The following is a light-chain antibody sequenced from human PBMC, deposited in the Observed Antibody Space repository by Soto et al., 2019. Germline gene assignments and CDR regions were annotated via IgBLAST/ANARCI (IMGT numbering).Light chain of an antibody. V-gene: IGLV2-14*01. CDR3: CSYTRTSNHYF. Sequence: LTQPASVSGSPGQSITISCTGTSSDIGGYDYVSWYQQRPGKAPKLMIYEVRYRPSGVSNRFSGSKSDNTASLTISGLQAEDEAVYYCCSYTRTSNHYFFGSGTKVTVL. CDR1: SSDIGGYDY. J-gene: IGLJ1*01. CDR2: EVR.